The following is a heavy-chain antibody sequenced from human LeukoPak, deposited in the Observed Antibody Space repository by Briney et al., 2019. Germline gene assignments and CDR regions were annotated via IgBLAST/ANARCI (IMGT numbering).Heavy chain of an antibody. CDR1: GFIFSNYV. CDR3: TTESGGTWAYFDY. Sequence: GGALRLSCAASGFIFSNYVMDWVRQAPGKGLEWVATISDRGDATYYADSVKGRFTISRDNSKNTLYLQVNSLRAEDTAIYHCTTESGGTWAYFDYWGQGTLVTVPS. J-gene: IGHJ4*02. V-gene: IGHV3-23*01. D-gene: IGHD2-15*01. CDR2: ISDRGDAT.